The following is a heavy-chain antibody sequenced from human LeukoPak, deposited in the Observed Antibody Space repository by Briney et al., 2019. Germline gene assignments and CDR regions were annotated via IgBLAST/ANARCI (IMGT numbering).Heavy chain of an antibody. V-gene: IGHV1-2*02. CDR2: INPNSGGT. Sequence: ASVKVSCKASGYTFTGYYMHWVRQAPGQGLEWMGWINPNSGGTNYAQKFQGRVTMTRDTSISTAYMELSRLRSDDTAVYYCARGGSNWNYDYYMDVWGKGTTVTVSS. J-gene: IGHJ6*03. CDR1: GYTFTGYY. CDR3: ARGGSNWNYDYYMDV. D-gene: IGHD1-20*01.